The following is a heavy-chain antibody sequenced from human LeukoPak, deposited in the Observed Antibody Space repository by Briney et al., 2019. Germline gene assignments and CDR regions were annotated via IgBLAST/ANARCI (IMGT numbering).Heavy chain of an antibody. CDR2: IIPIFGTA. V-gene: IGHV1-69*05. Sequence: SVXXXXKXSXGTFISYAISWVRQAPGQGLEWMGRIIPIFGTANYAQKLQGRVTITTEEKKSTDYMEERRVRAEDTAVYYCARDLAAADRSPPDYWGQGTLVTVSS. CDR3: ARDLAAADRSPPDY. J-gene: IGHJ4*02. CDR1: XGTFISYA. D-gene: IGHD6-13*01.